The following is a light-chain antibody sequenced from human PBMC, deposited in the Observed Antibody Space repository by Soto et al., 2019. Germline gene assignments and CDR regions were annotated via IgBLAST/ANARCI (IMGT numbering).Light chain of an antibody. CDR1: QSVSSSY. CDR3: QQYGSSPGT. V-gene: IGKV3-20*01. CDR2: AAS. Sequence: EILLTQSPCTLALSLGERATLSCRASQSVSSSYLAWYQQKPGQAPRLLIYAASSRATGIPERFSGSGSGTDFTLTISRLEPEDFEVYYCQQYGSSPGTFGQGTKVDIK. J-gene: IGKJ1*01.